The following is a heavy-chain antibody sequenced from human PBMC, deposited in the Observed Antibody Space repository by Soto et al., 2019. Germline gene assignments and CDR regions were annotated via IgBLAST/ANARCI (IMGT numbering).Heavy chain of an antibody. CDR1: GGSVRRGNYY. Sequence: QVQLQESGPGLVKPSQTLSLTCTVSGGSVRRGNYYWSWIRQFPGKGLEWIGYISNGGRTHYNPSLMSLITILVDTSKNQFFLELRSVTAADTALYYCARADYATGSYYPDYWGQGTLVTVSS. V-gene: IGHV4-31*01. CDR2: ISNGGRT. J-gene: IGHJ4*02. CDR3: ARADYATGSYYPDY. D-gene: IGHD3-10*01.